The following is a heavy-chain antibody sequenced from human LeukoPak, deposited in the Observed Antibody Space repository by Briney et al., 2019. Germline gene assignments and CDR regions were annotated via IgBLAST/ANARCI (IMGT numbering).Heavy chain of an antibody. CDR3: ARERRDTAMAPHIYYFDY. D-gene: IGHD5-18*01. Sequence: ASVKVSCKASGYTFTSYGISWVRQAPGQGLEWMGWISAYNGNTNYAQKLQGRVTMTTDTSTSTAYMELRSLRSDDTAVYYCARERRDTAMAPHIYYFDYWGQGTLVTVSS. V-gene: IGHV1-18*01. CDR2: ISAYNGNT. CDR1: GYTFTSYG. J-gene: IGHJ4*02.